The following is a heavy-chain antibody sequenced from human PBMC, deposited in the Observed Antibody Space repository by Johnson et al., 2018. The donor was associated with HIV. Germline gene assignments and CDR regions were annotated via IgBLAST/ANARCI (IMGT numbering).Heavy chain of an antibody. CDR1: GFTFSSYA. D-gene: IGHD2/OR15-2a*01. Sequence: VQLVETGGGVVQPGRSLRLSCAASGFTFSSYAMHWVRQAPGKGLEWVSGISWNSGSIGYADSVKGRFTISRDNAKNSLYLQMNSLRAEDTALYYCAKAFLEDPSDAFDIWGQGTMVTVSS. CDR3: AKAFLEDPSDAFDI. J-gene: IGHJ3*02. V-gene: IGHV3-9*01. CDR2: ISWNSGSI.